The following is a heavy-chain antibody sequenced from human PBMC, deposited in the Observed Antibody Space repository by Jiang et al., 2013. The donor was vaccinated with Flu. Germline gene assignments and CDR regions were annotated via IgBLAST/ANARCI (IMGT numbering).Heavy chain of an antibody. CDR2: IFPGDSDT. J-gene: IGHJ5*02. CDR1: GYSFTTYW. Sequence: GAEVKKPGESLKISCKGSGYSFTTYWIGWVRQMPGKGLEWMGIIFPGDSDTRYSPSFQGQVTISIDTSIRTTYLQWTSLKSSDSAIYYCARLSGYSAENWLGPWGQGTLVTVSS. CDR3: ARLSGYSAENWLGP. D-gene: IGHD6-25*01. V-gene: IGHV5-51*06.